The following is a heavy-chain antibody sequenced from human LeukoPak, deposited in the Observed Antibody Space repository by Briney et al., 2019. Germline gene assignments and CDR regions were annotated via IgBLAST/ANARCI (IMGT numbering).Heavy chain of an antibody. J-gene: IGHJ4*02. CDR2: ISAGGGST. D-gene: IGHD6-19*01. Sequence: QPGGSLRLSCAASGFTFSSYAMIWVRQAPGKGLEWVSAISAGGGSTYYADSVKGRFTISRDNSKNTLYLQLNSLRAEDTAVYYCAKAGGWTNYFDYWGQGTLVTVSS. CDR1: GFTFSSYA. V-gene: IGHV3-23*01. CDR3: AKAGGWTNYFDY.